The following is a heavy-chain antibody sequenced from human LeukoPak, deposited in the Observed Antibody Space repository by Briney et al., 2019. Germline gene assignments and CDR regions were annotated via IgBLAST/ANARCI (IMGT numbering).Heavy chain of an antibody. J-gene: IGHJ4*02. V-gene: IGHV4-59*01. Sequence: PSETLSLTCTVSGGSITSYYWSWIRQPPGKGLEWIGDIYNSGSTNYNPSLKSRVTISVDTSKNQFSLKLSSVTAADTAVYYCARLYSSSLGRVFDYWGQGTLVTVSS. CDR1: GGSITSYY. CDR2: IYNSGST. CDR3: ARLYSSSLGRVFDY. D-gene: IGHD4-11*01.